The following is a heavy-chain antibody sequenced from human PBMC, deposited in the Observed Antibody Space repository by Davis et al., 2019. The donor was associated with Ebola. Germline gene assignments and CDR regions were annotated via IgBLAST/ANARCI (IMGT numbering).Heavy chain of an antibody. V-gene: IGHV4-34*01. D-gene: IGHD3-10*01. Sequence: SETLSLTCAVYGGSFSGYYWSWIRQPPGKGLEWIGEINHSGSTNYNPSLKSRVTISVDTSKNQFSLKLSSVTAADTAVYYCARGYYGGWLDPWGQGTLVTVSS. CDR2: INHSGST. CDR1: GGSFSGYY. CDR3: ARGYYGGWLDP. J-gene: IGHJ5*02.